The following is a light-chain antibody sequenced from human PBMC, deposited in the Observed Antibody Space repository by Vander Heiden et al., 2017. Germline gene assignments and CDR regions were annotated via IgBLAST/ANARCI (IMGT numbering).Light chain of an antibody. CDR1: SSNMGSHT. Sequence: QSVLTQPPSASGTPGQRVSISCSGRSSNMGSHTVNWYQQYHGAAPKLLIYLDHQRPSGVADRFSGSKSGTAASLAISGLQYEDEADYYCAVRDDNLRAVVFGGGTKLTVL. V-gene: IGLV1-44*01. CDR3: AVRDDNLRAVV. CDR2: LDH. J-gene: IGLJ3*02.